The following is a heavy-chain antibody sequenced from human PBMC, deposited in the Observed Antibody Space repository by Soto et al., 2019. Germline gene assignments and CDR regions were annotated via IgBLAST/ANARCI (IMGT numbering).Heavy chain of an antibody. J-gene: IGHJ4*02. CDR3: AKDAWAAAGRGYFDY. CDR1: GFTFSSYG. V-gene: IGHV3-30*18. CDR2: ISYDGSNK. D-gene: IGHD6-13*01. Sequence: GGSLRLSCAASGFTFSSYGMHWVRQAPGKGLEWVAVISYDGSNKYYADSVKGRFTISRDNSKNTLYLQMNSLRAEDTAVYYCAKDAWAAAGRGYFDYWGQGTLVTVSS.